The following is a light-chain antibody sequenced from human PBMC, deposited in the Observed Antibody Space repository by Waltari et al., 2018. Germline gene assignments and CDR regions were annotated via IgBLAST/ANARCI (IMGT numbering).Light chain of an antibody. Sequence: QSVLTQPPSVSGAPGQRVTISCTGSRTNIGAGYDVQWYQQLPGTAPKPIIYDTTKRPSGVPDRFAGSRSGASASLAITGLQPEDEADYFCQSYDSTLSVLYVFGTGTKVTVL. J-gene: IGLJ1*01. V-gene: IGLV1-40*01. CDR1: RTNIGAGYD. CDR2: DTT. CDR3: QSYDSTLSVLYV.